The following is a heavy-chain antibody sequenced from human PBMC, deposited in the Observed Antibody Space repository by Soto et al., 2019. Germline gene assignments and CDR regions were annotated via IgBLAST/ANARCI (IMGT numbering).Heavy chain of an antibody. Sequence: SGPTLVNPTQTLTLTCPFSGFSLSTSGVGVGWIRQPPAKALEWLGIIFWDDDKRYRPSLKRRVTISEDTSKNQVVLTMTNMDPVDTATYYCAREWMVPLDYWGQGTLVTVSS. J-gene: IGHJ4*02. V-gene: IGHV2-5*02. CDR3: AREWMVPLDY. D-gene: IGHD6-19*01. CDR2: IFWDDDK. CDR1: GFSLSTSGVG.